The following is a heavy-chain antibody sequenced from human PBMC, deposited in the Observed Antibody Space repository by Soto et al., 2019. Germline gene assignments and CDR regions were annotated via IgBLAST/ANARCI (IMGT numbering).Heavy chain of an antibody. CDR2: IYYSGST. V-gene: IGHV4-39*01. CDR1: GGSISSSSYY. Sequence: SETLSLTCTVSGGSISSSSYYWGWIRQPPGKGLEWIGSIYYSGSTYYNPSLKSRVTISVDTSKNQFSLKLSSVTAADTAVYYCARVRGTAAGIYYYYYYGMDVWGQGTTVTVSS. J-gene: IGHJ6*02. D-gene: IGHD6-13*01. CDR3: ARVRGTAAGIYYYYYYGMDV.